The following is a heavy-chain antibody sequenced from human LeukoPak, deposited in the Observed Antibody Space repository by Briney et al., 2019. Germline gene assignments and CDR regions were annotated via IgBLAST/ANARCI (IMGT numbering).Heavy chain of an antibody. D-gene: IGHD5-24*01. CDR2: ISSSSYI. Sequence: PGGSLRLSCAASGFTFSSYSMNWVRQAPGKGLEWVSSISSSSYIYYADSVKGRFAISRDNAKNSLYLQMNSLRAEDTAVYYCARVLDGYNHYFDYWGQGTLVTVSS. V-gene: IGHV3-21*01. CDR1: GFTFSSYS. CDR3: ARVLDGYNHYFDY. J-gene: IGHJ4*02.